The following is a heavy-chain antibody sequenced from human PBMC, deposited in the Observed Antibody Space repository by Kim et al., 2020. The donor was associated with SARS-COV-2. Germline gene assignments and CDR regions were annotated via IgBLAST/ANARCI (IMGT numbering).Heavy chain of an antibody. Sequence: SETLSLTCTVSGGSISSGSYYWSWIRQPAGKGLEWIGRIYTSGSTNYNPSLKSRVTISVDTSKNQFSLKLSSVTAADTAVYYCALYSSGSVRVWGQGTTVTVSS. V-gene: IGHV4-61*02. CDR2: IYTSGST. CDR3: ALYSSGSVRV. CDR1: GGSISSGSYY. D-gene: IGHD3-10*01. J-gene: IGHJ6*02.